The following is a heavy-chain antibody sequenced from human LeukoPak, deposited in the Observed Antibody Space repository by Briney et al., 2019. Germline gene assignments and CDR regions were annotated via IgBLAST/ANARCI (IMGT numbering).Heavy chain of an antibody. J-gene: IGHJ4*02. CDR2: ISGSGGST. V-gene: IGHV3-23*01. CDR1: GSTFSSYA. Sequence: GSLRLSCAASGSTFSSYAMSWVRQAPGKGLEWVSAISGSGGSTYYADSVKGRFTISRDNSKNTLYLQMNSLRAEDTAVYYCAKDSQYYDYVWGSLNWGQGTLVTVSS. CDR3: AKDSQYYDYVWGSLN. D-gene: IGHD3-16*01.